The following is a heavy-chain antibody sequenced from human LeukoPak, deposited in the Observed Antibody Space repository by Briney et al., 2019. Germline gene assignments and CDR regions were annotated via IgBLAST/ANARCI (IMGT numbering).Heavy chain of an antibody. CDR1: GFTFSSYT. J-gene: IGHJ4*02. V-gene: IGHV3-23*01. CDR3: AKNPLVSGTIYFDS. CDR2: ISGSGDNR. D-gene: IGHD6-19*01. Sequence: GGSLRLSCAASGFTFSSYTMNWVRQAPGKGLEWVSSISGSGDNRNYADSVKGRFTISRDNSKSTLYLEMNSLRSEDTAIYYCAKNPLVSGTIYFDSWGQGILLTVSS.